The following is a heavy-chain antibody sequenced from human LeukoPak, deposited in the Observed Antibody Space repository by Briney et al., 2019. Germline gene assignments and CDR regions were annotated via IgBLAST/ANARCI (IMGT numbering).Heavy chain of an antibody. Sequence: GGSLRLSCAASGFTFSSYAMHWVRQAPGKGLEYVSAISSNGGSTYYANSVKGRFTISRDNSKNTLYLQMGSLRAEDMAVYYCATEWDTAMVTGAFDIWGRGTMVTVSS. J-gene: IGHJ3*02. CDR3: ATEWDTAMVTGAFDI. CDR1: GFTFSSYA. CDR2: ISSNGGST. V-gene: IGHV3-64*01. D-gene: IGHD5-18*01.